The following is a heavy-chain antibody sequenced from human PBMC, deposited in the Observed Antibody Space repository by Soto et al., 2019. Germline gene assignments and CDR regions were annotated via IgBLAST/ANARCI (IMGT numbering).Heavy chain of an antibody. V-gene: IGHV1-46*01. Sequence: QVQLVQSGAEVKKPGASVKVSCKASGYTFTSYYMHWVRQAPGQGLEWMGMIKPTGGSTSYAQKFQGRVTMTRDPSTSTVYMELSSLTSEDTAVYYCARTFSDGLPSDYWGQGTLVTVSS. D-gene: IGHD6-25*01. CDR1: GYTFTSYY. J-gene: IGHJ4*02. CDR3: ARTFSDGLPSDY. CDR2: IKPTGGST.